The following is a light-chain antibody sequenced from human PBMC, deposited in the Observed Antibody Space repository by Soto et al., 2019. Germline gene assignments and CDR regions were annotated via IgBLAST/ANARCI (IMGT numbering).Light chain of an antibody. Sequence: QSALTQPPSASGSPGQSVTISCTGTSCNVGAYDYVSWYQQHPGKAPKLMIYEINKRPSGVPDRFSGSKSGNTASLTVSGLQAEDEADYYCSSFAGSNNFPYVFGTGTKLTVL. J-gene: IGLJ1*01. V-gene: IGLV2-8*01. CDR2: EIN. CDR3: SSFAGSNNFPYV. CDR1: SCNVGAYDY.